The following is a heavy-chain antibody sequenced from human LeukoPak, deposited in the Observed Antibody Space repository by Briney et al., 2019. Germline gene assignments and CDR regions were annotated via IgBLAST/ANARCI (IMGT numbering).Heavy chain of an antibody. CDR1: GFSFRRNW. D-gene: IGHD3-22*01. CDR3: ARENPLPVVVIINPGDAFDF. V-gene: IGHV3-7*01. Sequence: GGSLRLSCAGSGFSFRRNWMSWVRQAPGKGLEWVANINEDGSEKNYVDSVKGRFTISRDNAKNSLYLQMNSLRAEDTAVYYCARENPLPVVVIINPGDAFDFWGQGTMVTVSS. CDR2: INEDGSEK. J-gene: IGHJ3*01.